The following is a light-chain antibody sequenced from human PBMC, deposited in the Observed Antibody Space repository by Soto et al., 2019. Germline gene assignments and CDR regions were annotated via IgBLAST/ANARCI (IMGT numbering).Light chain of an antibody. CDR1: KCTSSY. Sequence: DIQSTQSPSSLYASVGGRVTITCRVNKCTSSYLNWYRQKPRKVAELLIYSASNLQSGVTSRFSGSGSGTDFTLTISSLQPEDDATYYGQRTYNAPITVGQGTRLEIK. CDR2: SAS. V-gene: IGKV1-27*01. J-gene: IGKJ5*01. CDR3: QRTYNAPIT.